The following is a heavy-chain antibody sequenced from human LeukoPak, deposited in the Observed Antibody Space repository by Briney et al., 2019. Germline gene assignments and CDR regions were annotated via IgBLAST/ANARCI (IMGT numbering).Heavy chain of an antibody. CDR2: IRFDGSNK. CDR1: GFTFSNSG. V-gene: IGHV3-30*02. Sequence: GGSLRLXCVASGFTFSNSGMYWVRQAPGKGLEWVAFIRFDGSNKYYADSVQGRFTISRDNSKNTLYLQMNSLRPEDTAVYYCAKRLCSGGSCYGIDYWGQGTLVTVSS. D-gene: IGHD2-15*01. CDR3: AKRLCSGGSCYGIDY. J-gene: IGHJ4*02.